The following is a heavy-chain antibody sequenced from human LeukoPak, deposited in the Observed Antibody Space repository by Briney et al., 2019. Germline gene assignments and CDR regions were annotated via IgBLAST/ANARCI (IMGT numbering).Heavy chain of an antibody. V-gene: IGHV4-30-2*01. D-gene: IGHD5-24*01. CDR1: GGSISSGGYY. J-gene: IGHJ6*03. CDR3: ARGGMAPGYYMDX. CDR2: IYHSGST. Sequence: SQTLSLTCTVSGGSISSGGYYWSWIRQPPGKGLEWIGYIYHSGSTYYNPSLKSRVTISVDRSKNQFSLKLSSVTAADTAVYYCARGGMAPGYYMDXXGKGTTVTVSS.